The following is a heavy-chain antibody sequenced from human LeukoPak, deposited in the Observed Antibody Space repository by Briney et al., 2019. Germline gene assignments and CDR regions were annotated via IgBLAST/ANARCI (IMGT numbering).Heavy chain of an antibody. V-gene: IGHV3-48*03. CDR2: ISTSGTSI. Sequence: GSLRLSCAASGFTFSLYEMNWVRQAPGKGLEWVSYISTSGTSIYYADSVKGRFTISRDNAKNSLYLQMNSLRAEDTAVYYCARADRYDSSGYVGGYWGQGTLVTVSS. J-gene: IGHJ4*02. CDR3: ARADRYDSSGYVGGY. D-gene: IGHD3-22*01. CDR1: GFTFSLYE.